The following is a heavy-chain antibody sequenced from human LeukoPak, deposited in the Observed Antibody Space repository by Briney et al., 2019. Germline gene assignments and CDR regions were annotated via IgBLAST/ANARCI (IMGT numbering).Heavy chain of an antibody. J-gene: IGHJ5*02. V-gene: IGHV4-38-2*01. CDR2: IYYSGIT. CDR1: GFTFSDYY. D-gene: IGHD2-15*01. Sequence: GSLRLSCAASGFTFSDYYMSWIRQPPGKGLEWIGSIYYSGITYYNPSLKSRVTISVDTSKNQFSLKLSSVTAADTAVYYCARRGRYCSGGSCFIGLFDPWGQGTLVTVSS. CDR3: ARRGRYCSGGSCFIGLFDP.